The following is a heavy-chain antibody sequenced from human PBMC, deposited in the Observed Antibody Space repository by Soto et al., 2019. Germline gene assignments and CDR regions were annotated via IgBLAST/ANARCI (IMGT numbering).Heavy chain of an antibody. J-gene: IGHJ5*02. CDR3: VIGSGSGLMFDP. CDR1: GYTFSQYG. CDR2: IGAYNGNT. Sequence: ASVKVSCKASGYTFSQYGISWVRQAPGQGLEWMGWIGAYNGNTNYVQKFQGRVTMTTDASTSTAYMDLRSLRSDDTAVYYCVIGSGSGLMFDPWGQGTLVTVSS. D-gene: IGHD3-10*01. V-gene: IGHV1-18*01.